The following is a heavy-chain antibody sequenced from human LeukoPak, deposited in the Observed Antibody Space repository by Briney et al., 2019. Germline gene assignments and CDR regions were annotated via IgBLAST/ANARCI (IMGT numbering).Heavy chain of an antibody. Sequence: ASVKVSCKASGGTFSSYAISWVRQAPGQGLEWMGRIIPILGIANYAQKFQGRVTITADKSTSTAYMELSSLRSEDTAVCYCARASGSTSRYNWFDPWGQGTLVTVSS. J-gene: IGHJ5*02. D-gene: IGHD2-2*01. CDR3: ARASGSTSRYNWFDP. CDR2: IIPILGIA. V-gene: IGHV1-69*04. CDR1: GGTFSSYA.